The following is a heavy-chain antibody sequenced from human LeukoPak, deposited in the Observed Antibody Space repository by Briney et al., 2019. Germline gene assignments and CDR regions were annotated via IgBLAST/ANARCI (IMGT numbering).Heavy chain of an antibody. CDR3: ARDRSVRPYYFDY. J-gene: IGHJ4*02. CDR2: ISSSGSTI. Sequence: GGSLRLSCAASGFIFSSYWMSWVRQAPGKGLEWVSYISSSGSTIYYADSVKGRFTISRDNAKNSLYLQMNSLRAEDTAVYYCARDRSVRPYYFDYWGQGTLVTVSS. CDR1: GFIFSSYW. D-gene: IGHD2-15*01. V-gene: IGHV3-48*04.